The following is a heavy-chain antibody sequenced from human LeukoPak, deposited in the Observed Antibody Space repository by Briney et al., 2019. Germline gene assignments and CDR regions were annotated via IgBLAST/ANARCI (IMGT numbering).Heavy chain of an antibody. CDR3: ARGPTLRLLWFGELEK. J-gene: IGHJ4*02. Sequence: SVKVSCKASGGTFSSYAISWVRQAPGQGLEWMGGIIPIFGTANYAQKFQGRVTITTDESTSTAYMELSSLRSEDTAVYYCARGPTLRLLWFGELEKWGQGTLVTVSS. D-gene: IGHD3-10*01. CDR1: GGTFSSYA. CDR2: IIPIFGTA. V-gene: IGHV1-69*05.